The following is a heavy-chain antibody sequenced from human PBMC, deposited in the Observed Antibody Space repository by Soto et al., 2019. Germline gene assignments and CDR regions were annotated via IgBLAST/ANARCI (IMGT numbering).Heavy chain of an antibody. CDR3: ARRTAMVRGVQGYHYGLAV. J-gene: IGHJ6*02. Sequence: SETLSLTCTVSGGSISSGGYYWSWIRQHPGKGLEWIGYIYYSGSTYYNPSLKSRVTISVDTSKNQFSLKLSSVTAADTAVYYCARRTAMVRGVQGYHYGLAVWGQGTTVTVSS. CDR2: IYYSGST. CDR1: GGSISSGGYY. V-gene: IGHV4-31*03. D-gene: IGHD3-10*01.